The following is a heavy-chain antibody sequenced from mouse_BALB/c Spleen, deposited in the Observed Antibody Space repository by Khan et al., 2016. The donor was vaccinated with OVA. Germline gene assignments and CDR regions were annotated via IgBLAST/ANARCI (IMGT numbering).Heavy chain of an antibody. V-gene: IGHV5-6*01. Sequence: EVELVESGGDLVKPGGSLKLSCAASGFTFSNYGMSWVRQTPDKRLEWVAIISTSGSYTYYPDSVTGRFTISRDNAKNTLYLQMSSLKSEDTAMYYCARCLYGSSYDYYAMDYWGQGTSVTVSS. D-gene: IGHD1-1*01. J-gene: IGHJ4*01. CDR2: ISTSGSYT. CDR3: ARCLYGSSYDYYAMDY. CDR1: GFTFSNYG.